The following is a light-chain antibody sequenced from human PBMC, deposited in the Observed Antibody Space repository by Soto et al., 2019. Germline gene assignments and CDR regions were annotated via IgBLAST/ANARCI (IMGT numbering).Light chain of an antibody. V-gene: IGKV1-39*01. CDR3: QQSFGSPFT. CDR2: ETS. Sequence: IQMTQTPSSLSASVGDRVTITCRASQSLSTRLTWYQQKPGEAPKLLIYETSNLQSGVLSRISGSESETDFTLTINSLQPDDFATYYCQQSFGSPFTFGQGTKLDIK. CDR1: QSLSTR. J-gene: IGKJ2*01.